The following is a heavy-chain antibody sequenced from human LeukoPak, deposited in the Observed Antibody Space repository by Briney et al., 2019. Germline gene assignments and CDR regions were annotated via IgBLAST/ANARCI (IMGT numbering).Heavy chain of an antibody. V-gene: IGHV3-30*18. D-gene: IGHD6-13*01. CDR3: AKSGRSNNSGMDV. CDR2: ISYDGSNK. J-gene: IGHJ6*02. Sequence: PGGSLRLSCAASGFTFSSYGMHWVSQAPGKGLEWVAVISYDGSNKYYADSVKGRFTISRDNSKNTLYLQMNSLRAEDTAVYYCAKSGRSNNSGMDVWGQGTTVTVSS. CDR1: GFTFSSYG.